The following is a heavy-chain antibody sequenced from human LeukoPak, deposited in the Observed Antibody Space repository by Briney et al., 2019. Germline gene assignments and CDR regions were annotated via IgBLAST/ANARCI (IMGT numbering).Heavy chain of an antibody. CDR2: IYYSGST. V-gene: IGHV4-39*01. CDR1: GGSISSSSYY. CDR3: ARPVPSRLGWFDP. J-gene: IGHJ5*02. D-gene: IGHD1-1*01. Sequence: PSETLSLTCTVSGGSISSSSYYWGWIRQPPGKGLEWIGGIYYSGSTYYNPSLKSRVTISVDTSKNQFSLKLTSVTAADTAVYYCARPVPSRLGWFDPWGQGTLVTVSS.